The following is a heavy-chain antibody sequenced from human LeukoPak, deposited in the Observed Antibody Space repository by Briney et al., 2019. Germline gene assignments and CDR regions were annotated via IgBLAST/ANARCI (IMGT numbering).Heavy chain of an antibody. V-gene: IGHV4-4*07. CDR3: ARGGNIAVAGSFDY. CDR1: GDSITSYH. D-gene: IGHD6-19*01. CDR2: IYNSWTA. J-gene: IGHJ4*02. Sequence: PSETLSLTCTVSGDSITSYHWSWIRQPAGKGLEWIGRIYNSWTANYNPSLKSRATMSVDTSKNQFFLKLRSVTAADTAVYYCARGGNIAVAGSFDYWGQGTLVTASS.